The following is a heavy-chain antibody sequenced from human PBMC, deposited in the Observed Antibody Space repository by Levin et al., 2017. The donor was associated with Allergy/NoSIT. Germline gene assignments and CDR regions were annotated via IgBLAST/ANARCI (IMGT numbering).Heavy chain of an antibody. D-gene: IGHD3-3*01. Sequence: SETLSLTCTVSGGSISSYYWSWIRQPPGKGLEWIGYIYYSGSTNYNPSLKSRVTISVDTSKNQFSLKLSSVTAADTAVYYCARDRSESYYDFWSGYFDPRKYNWFDPWGQGTLVTVSS. J-gene: IGHJ5*02. V-gene: IGHV4-59*01. CDR3: ARDRSESYYDFWSGYFDPRKYNWFDP. CDR2: IYYSGST. CDR1: GGSISSYY.